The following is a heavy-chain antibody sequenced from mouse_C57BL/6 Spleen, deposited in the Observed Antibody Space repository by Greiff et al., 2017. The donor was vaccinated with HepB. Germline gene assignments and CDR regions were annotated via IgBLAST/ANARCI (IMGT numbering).Heavy chain of an antibody. Sequence: VQLQQSGPELVKPGASVKISCKASGYAFSSSWMNWVKQRPGKGLEWIGRIYPGDGDTNYNGKFKGKATLTADKSSSTAYMQLSSLTSEDSAVYCCARPNYYGSRDYAMDYWGQGTSVTVSS. CDR2: IYPGDGDT. J-gene: IGHJ4*01. CDR3: ARPNYYGSRDYAMDY. D-gene: IGHD1-1*01. CDR1: GYAFSSSW. V-gene: IGHV1-82*01.